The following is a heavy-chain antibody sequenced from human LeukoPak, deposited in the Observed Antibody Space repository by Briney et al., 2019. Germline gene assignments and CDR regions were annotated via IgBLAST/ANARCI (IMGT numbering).Heavy chain of an antibody. V-gene: IGHV4-59*01. CDR3: ARDQGSYFDY. CDR2: IYYSGST. D-gene: IGHD3-10*01. J-gene: IGHJ4*02. CDR1: GGSISSYY. Sequence: SETLSLTCTVSGGSISSYYWSWIRQPPGKGLGWIGYIYYSGSTNYNPSLKSRVTISVDTSKNQFSLKLSSVTAADTAVYYCARDQGSYFDYWGQGTLVTVSS.